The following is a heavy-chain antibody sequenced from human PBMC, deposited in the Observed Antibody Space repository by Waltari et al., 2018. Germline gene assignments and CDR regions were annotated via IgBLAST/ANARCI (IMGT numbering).Heavy chain of an antibody. D-gene: IGHD5-12*01. CDR3: AREAGYSGYVGY. Sequence: QVQLVESGGGVVQPGRSLRLSCAASGFTFSSYAMHWVRQAPGEGLEWVAVISYDGSNKYYADSVKGRFTISRDNSKNTLYLQMNSLRAEDTAVYYCAREAGYSGYVGYWGQGTLVTVSS. CDR1: GFTFSSYA. J-gene: IGHJ4*02. V-gene: IGHV3-30-3*01. CDR2: ISYDGSNK.